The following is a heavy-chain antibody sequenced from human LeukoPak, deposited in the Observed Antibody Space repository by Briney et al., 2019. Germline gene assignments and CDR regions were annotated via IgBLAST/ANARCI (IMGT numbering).Heavy chain of an antibody. D-gene: IGHD2-15*01. V-gene: IGHV3-30*18. CDR3: AKGARGGCSGGSCNPFDY. Sequence: GRSLRLSCAASGFTFSSYGMHWVRQAPGKGLEWVAVISYDGSNKYYADSVKGRFTISRDNSKNTLYLQMNSLRAEDTAVYYCAKGARGGCSGGSCNPFDYWGQGTLVTVSS. CDR1: GFTFSSYG. CDR2: ISYDGSNK. J-gene: IGHJ4*02.